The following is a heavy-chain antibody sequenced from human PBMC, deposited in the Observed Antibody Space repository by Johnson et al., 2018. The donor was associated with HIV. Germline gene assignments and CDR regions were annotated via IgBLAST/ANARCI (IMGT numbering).Heavy chain of an antibody. J-gene: IGHJ3*02. Sequence: VQLVESGGGLVQPGRSLRLSCTASGFTFGDYAMSWVSQAPGKGLEWVGRIKSKTDGGTTDYAAPVKGRFTISRDDSKNTLYLQMNSLKTEDTAVYYSTTVSGYYDSSGYYYPDAFGIWGQGTMVTVSS. CDR2: IKSKTDGGTT. V-gene: IGHV3-15*01. CDR3: TTVSGYYDSSGYYYPDAFGI. D-gene: IGHD3-22*01. CDR1: GFTFGDYA.